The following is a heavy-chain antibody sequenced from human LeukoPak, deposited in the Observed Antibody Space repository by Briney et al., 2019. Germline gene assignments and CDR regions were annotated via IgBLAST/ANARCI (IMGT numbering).Heavy chain of an antibody. J-gene: IGHJ4*02. CDR3: ARRAGAYSHPYDY. CDR1: GFTVSSNS. V-gene: IGHV3-53*01. D-gene: IGHD4/OR15-4a*01. CDR2: IYSDNT. Sequence: GGSLRLSCTVSGFTVSSNSMSWVRQAPGKGLEWVSFIYSDNTHYSDSVQGRFTISRDNSKNTLYLQMNSLRADDTAVYYCARRAGAYSHPYDYWGQGTLVTVSS.